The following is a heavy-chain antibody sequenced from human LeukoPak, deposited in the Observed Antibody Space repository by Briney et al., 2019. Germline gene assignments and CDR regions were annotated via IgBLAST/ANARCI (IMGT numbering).Heavy chain of an antibody. V-gene: IGHV4-61*02. CDR2: IYTSGST. CDR1: GGSISSGSYY. J-gene: IGHJ5*02. CDR3: ARGYYDFWSGYYTANWFDP. D-gene: IGHD3-3*01. Sequence: SQTLSLTCTVSGGSISSGSYYWSWIRQPAGKGLEWIGRIYTSGSTNYNPSLKSRVTISVDTSKNQFSLKLSSVTAADTAVYYCARGYYDFWSGYYTANWFDPWGQGTLVTVSS.